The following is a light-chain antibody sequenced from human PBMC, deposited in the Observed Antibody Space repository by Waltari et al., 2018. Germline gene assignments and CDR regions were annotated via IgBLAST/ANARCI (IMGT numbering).Light chain of an antibody. Sequence: DIQMTQSPSSLSASVGDRVTITCRESQSISSYLNWYQQKPGKAPKLLIYAASSLQSGFPSRFSGSGSGTDFTLTISSLQPEDFATYYCQQSYSTLYTFGQGTKLEIK. V-gene: IGKV1-39*01. CDR1: QSISSY. CDR3: QQSYSTLYT. CDR2: AAS. J-gene: IGKJ2*01.